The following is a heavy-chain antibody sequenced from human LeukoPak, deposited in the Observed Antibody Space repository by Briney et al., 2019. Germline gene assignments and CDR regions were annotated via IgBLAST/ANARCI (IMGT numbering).Heavy chain of an antibody. CDR2: ISWNSGSI. D-gene: IGHD4-17*01. Sequence: GGSLRLSCAASGFTFDDYAMHWVRQAPGKGLEWVSGISWNSGSIGYADSVKGRFTISRDNAKNSLYLQMNSLRAEDTALYYCAKAQPIDGDYSGAFDIWGQGTMVTVSS. V-gene: IGHV3-9*01. J-gene: IGHJ3*02. CDR3: AKAQPIDGDYSGAFDI. CDR1: GFTFDDYA.